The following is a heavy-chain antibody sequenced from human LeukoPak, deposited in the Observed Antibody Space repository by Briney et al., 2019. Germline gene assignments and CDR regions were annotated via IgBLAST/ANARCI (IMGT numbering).Heavy chain of an antibody. Sequence: GGSLRLSCAASGFTFSSYAMHWVRQAPGKGLEYVSAISGNGGSTYYANSVKGRFTISRDNSKNTLYLQMNSLRAEDTAVYYCARADIVVVPAASDYWGQGTLVTVSS. D-gene: IGHD2-2*01. CDR3: ARADIVVVPAASDY. V-gene: IGHV3-64*01. CDR1: GFTFSSYA. J-gene: IGHJ4*02. CDR2: ISGNGGST.